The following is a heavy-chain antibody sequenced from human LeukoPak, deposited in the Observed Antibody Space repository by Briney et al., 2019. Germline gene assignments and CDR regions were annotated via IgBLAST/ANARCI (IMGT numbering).Heavy chain of an antibody. CDR1: GFTFSSYW. D-gene: IGHD3-10*01. J-gene: IGHJ4*02. CDR3: ARELWFGDPYYFDY. Sequence: GGSLRLSCAASGFTFSSYWTSWVRQAPGKGLEWVANIKQDGSEKYYVDSVEGRFTISRDNAKNSLYLQMNSLRAEDTAVYYCARELWFGDPYYFDYWGQGTLVTVSS. V-gene: IGHV3-7*04. CDR2: IKQDGSEK.